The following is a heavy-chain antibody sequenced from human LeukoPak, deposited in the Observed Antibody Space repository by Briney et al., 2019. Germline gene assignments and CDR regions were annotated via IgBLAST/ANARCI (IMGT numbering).Heavy chain of an antibody. J-gene: IGHJ3*02. CDR2: IIPIFGTA. D-gene: IGHD3-10*01. V-gene: IGHV1-69*13. CDR3: ARAGFGVNAFDI. CDR1: GGTFSSYT. Sequence: ASVKVSCKASGGTFSSYTISWVRQAPGQGLEWMGGIIPIFGTANYAQKFQGRVTITADESTSTAYMELSSLRSEDAAVYYCARAGFGVNAFDIWGQGTMVTVSS.